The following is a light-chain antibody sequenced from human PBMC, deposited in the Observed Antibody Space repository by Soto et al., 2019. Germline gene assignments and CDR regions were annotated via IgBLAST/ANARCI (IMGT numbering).Light chain of an antibody. J-gene: IGLJ2*01. CDR2: DVS. Sequence: QSALTQPASVSGSPGQSITISWTGTSSDVGGYNYVSWYQQHPGKAPKLMIYDVSNRPSGVSNRFSGSKSGNTASLTISGLQAEDEADYYCSSYTSSSTKVFGRGTKLTVL. V-gene: IGLV2-14*01. CDR3: SSYTSSSTKV. CDR1: SSDVGGYNY.